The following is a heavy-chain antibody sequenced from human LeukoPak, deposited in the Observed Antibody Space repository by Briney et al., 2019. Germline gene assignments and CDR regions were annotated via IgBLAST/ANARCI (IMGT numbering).Heavy chain of an antibody. CDR3: ARVFDSGSQAYFYYMDV. D-gene: IGHD3-10*01. CDR2: IYTSGST. V-gene: IGHV4-4*07. Sequence: SETLSLTCTVSGGSISSYYWSWIRQPAGKGLEWIGRIYTSGSTNYNPSLKSRVTMSVDTSKNQFSLKVSFVTAADTAVYYCARVFDSGSQAYFYYMDVWGKGTTVTISS. J-gene: IGHJ6*03. CDR1: GGSISSYY.